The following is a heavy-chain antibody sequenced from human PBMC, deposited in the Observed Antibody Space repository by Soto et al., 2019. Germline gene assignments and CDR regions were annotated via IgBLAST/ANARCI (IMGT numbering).Heavy chain of an antibody. CDR2: IIPILGIA. CDR1: GGTFSSYT. V-gene: IGHV1-69*08. D-gene: IGHD6-6*01. Sequence: QVQLVQSGAEVKKPGSSVKVSCKASGGTFSSYTISWVRQAPGQGLEWMGRIIPILGIANYAQKFQGRVTITADKSTSTAYMELSSLRSEDTAVYYCARESTRSSPLWRWGQGTLVTVSS. CDR3: ARESTRSSPLWR. J-gene: IGHJ4*02.